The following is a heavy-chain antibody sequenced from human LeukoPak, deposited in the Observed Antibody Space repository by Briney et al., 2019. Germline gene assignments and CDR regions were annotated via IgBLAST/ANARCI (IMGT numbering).Heavy chain of an antibody. Sequence: SETLSLTCTVSGGSISSSSYYWSWIRQPAGKGLEWIGRIYNSGSTNYNPSLKSRVTISVDTSKNQFSLKLSSVTAADTAVYYCARSEYSYGADAFDIWGQGTMVTVSS. CDR1: GGSISSSSYY. CDR3: ARSEYSYGADAFDI. J-gene: IGHJ3*02. D-gene: IGHD5-18*01. V-gene: IGHV4-61*10. CDR2: IYNSGST.